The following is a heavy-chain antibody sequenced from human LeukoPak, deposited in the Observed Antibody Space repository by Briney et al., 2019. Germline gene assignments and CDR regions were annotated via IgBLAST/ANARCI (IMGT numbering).Heavy chain of an antibody. J-gene: IGHJ4*02. Sequence: SETLSLTCTVSGGSISSSSYYWGWIRQPPGKGLEWIGSIYYSGSTYYNPSLKSRVTISVDTSKNQFSLKLGSVTAADTAVYYCARRFLEWLSFDYWGQGTPVTVSS. CDR3: ARRFLEWLSFDY. CDR1: GGSISSSSYY. D-gene: IGHD3-3*01. CDR2: IYYSGST. V-gene: IGHV4-39*01.